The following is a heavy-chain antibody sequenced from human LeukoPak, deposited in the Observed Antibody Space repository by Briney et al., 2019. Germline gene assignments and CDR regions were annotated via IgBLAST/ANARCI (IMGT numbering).Heavy chain of an antibody. CDR3: ARDDSSGPQVY. V-gene: IGHV1-46*01. CDR2: INPSGGST. D-gene: IGHD3-22*01. CDR1: GYTFSSYY. J-gene: IGHJ4*02. Sequence: GASVKVSCKASGYTFSSYYMHWVRQAPGQGLEWMGIINPSGGSTKYAQKFQGRVTMTRDTSTSTVYMELSSLRSEDTAVYYCARDDSSGPQVYWGQGTLATVSS.